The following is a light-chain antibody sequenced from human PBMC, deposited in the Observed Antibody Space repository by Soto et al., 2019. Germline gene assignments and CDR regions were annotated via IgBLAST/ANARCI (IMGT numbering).Light chain of an antibody. CDR1: QSVSSSY. CDR2: AAS. CDR3: QQYDSSPWT. J-gene: IGKJ1*01. V-gene: IGKV3-20*01. Sequence: EIVLTQSPGTLSLSPGERATLSCRASQSVSSSYLAWYQQKPGQAPRLLIYAASSRATGIPDRFSGSGSGTDFILTISRLEPEDFAVYYCQQYDSSPWTFGQGTKVDIK.